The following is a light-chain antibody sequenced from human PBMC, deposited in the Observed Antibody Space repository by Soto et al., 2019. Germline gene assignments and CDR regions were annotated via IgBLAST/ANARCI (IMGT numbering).Light chain of an antibody. CDR1: SSNIGANYA. J-gene: IGLJ1*01. V-gene: IGLV1-40*01. CDR2: DYN. CDR3: QSYDSSLTGWV. Sequence: SVLTQPPSVSGSPGHRVTISCAGSSSNIGANYAVHWYQQLPGTAPKLLIYDYNKRPSGVPDRFSGSKSGTSASLAITGLQAEDAADYYCQSYDSSLTGWVFGTGTKVTAL.